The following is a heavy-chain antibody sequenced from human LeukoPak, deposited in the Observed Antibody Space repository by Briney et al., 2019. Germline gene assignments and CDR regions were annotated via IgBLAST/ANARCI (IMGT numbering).Heavy chain of an antibody. J-gene: IGHJ4*02. CDR2: IFYSGST. CDR3: ARASGYLGY. D-gene: IGHD2-15*01. V-gene: IGHV4-39*01. Sequence: SETLSLTCTVSGGSISSSSYDLGWIRQPPGKGLEWVGSIFYSGSTYYNPSLKSRLTISIDTSKNQFSLKLSSMTAADTAVYYCARASGYLGYWGQGTLVTVSS. CDR1: GGSISSSSYD.